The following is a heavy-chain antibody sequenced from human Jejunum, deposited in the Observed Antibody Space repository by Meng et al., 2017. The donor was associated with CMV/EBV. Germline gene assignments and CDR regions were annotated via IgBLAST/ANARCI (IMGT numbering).Heavy chain of an antibody. J-gene: IGHJ3*02. V-gene: IGHV3-53*01. CDR2: VYIGSST. D-gene: IGHD1-26*01. Sequence: SGFSVSTDYMSWVRQAPGKGLEWVSSVYIGSSTDYADSVEGRFTISRDNPKNTLILQMNNLKAEDTALYYCARFSIVGRTNAFDIWGHGTRVTVSS. CDR3: ARFSIVGRTNAFDI. CDR1: GFSVSTDY.